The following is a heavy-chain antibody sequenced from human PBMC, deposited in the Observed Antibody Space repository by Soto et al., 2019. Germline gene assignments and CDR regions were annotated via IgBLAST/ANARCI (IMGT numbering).Heavy chain of an antibody. CDR3: VRDGTKTLRDWFDP. D-gene: IGHD1-1*01. CDR2: IYATGTT. CDR1: GASISGFY. J-gene: IGHJ5*02. V-gene: IGHV4-4*07. Sequence: SETLSLTCTVSGASISGFYWSWIRKSAGKGLEWIGRIYATGTTDYNPTLKSRVMMSVDTSKKQFSLKLRSVTAADTAVYYCVRDGTKTLRDWFDPWGQGMSVTVSS.